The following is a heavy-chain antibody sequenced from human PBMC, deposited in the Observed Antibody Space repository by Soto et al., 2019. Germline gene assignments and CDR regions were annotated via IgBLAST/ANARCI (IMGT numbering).Heavy chain of an antibody. Sequence: SETLSLTCTVSGGSISSGDYYWSWIRQPPGKGLEWIGYIYYSGSTYYNPSLKSRVTISVDTSKNQFSLKLSSVTAADTAVYYCAREGLTGTGYYYGMDIWGQGTTVTVSS. CDR3: AREGLTGTGYYYGMDI. CDR1: GGSISSGDYY. D-gene: IGHD1-20*01. J-gene: IGHJ6*02. CDR2: IYYSGST. V-gene: IGHV4-30-4*01.